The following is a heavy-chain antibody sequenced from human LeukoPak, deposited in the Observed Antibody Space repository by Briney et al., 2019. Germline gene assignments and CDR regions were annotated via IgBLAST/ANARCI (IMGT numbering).Heavy chain of an antibody. J-gene: IGHJ4*02. CDR3: ARAGIAAAGLDY. CDR1: GYTFGSYD. Sequence: ASVKVSCEASGYTFGSYDINWVRQATGQGPEWMGWMNPNSGNTGYAEKFQGRVTMTRDTSTSTAYMELSSLRSEDTAVYYCARAGIAAAGLDYWGQGTLVTVSS. CDR2: MNPNSGNT. D-gene: IGHD6-13*01. V-gene: IGHV1-8*01.